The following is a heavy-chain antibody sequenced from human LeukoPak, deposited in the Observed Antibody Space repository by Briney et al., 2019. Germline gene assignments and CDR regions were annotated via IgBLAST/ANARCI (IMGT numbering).Heavy chain of an antibody. Sequence: PGGSLRLSCAGSGFTFTNYWMTWVRQAPGKGLEWVTFIRYDASNQYYAASVKGRFTISRDNSKSTLYLQLNSLRAEDTAVYYCAKDRSVGTGSGWFYYFDYWGQGTLVTVSS. D-gene: IGHD6-19*01. V-gene: IGHV3-30*02. CDR3: AKDRSVGTGSGWFYYFDY. CDR2: IRYDASNQ. J-gene: IGHJ4*02. CDR1: GFTFTNYW.